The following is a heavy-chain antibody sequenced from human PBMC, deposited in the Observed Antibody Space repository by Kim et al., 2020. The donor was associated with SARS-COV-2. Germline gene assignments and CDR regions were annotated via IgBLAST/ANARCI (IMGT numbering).Heavy chain of an antibody. Sequence: SETLSLTCTVSGGSISSGRYYWSWIRQPAGKGLEWVGRSHTSGSTNYNPSLKSRVTISVDTSKNQFSLKLSSVIAADTAVYYCARMSMITFGGITFGMDVWGQGTTDTASS. V-gene: IGHV4-61*02. D-gene: IGHD3-16*01. CDR3: ARMSMITFGGITFGMDV. J-gene: IGHJ6*02. CDR2: SHTSGST. CDR1: GGSISSGRYY.